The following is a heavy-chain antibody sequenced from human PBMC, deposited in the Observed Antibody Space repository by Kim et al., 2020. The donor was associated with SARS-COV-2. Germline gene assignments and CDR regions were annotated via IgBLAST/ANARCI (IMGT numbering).Heavy chain of an antibody. CDR2: IIPIFGTA. CDR1: GGTFSSYA. Sequence: SVKVSCKASGGTFSSYAISWVRQAPGQGLEWMGGIIPIFGTANYAQKFQGRVTITADESTSTAYMELSSLRSEDTAVYYCARYLTWQQLVRRDYYYGMDDWGQGTTNTVTS. V-gene: IGHV1-69*13. CDR3: ARYLTWQQLVRRDYYYGMDD. D-gene: IGHD6-13*01. J-gene: IGHJ6*02.